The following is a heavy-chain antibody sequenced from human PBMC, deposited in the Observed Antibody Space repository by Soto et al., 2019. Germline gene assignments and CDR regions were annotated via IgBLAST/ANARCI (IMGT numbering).Heavy chain of an antibody. CDR2: IIPIFGTA. CDR3: ARSSPGTPLITDYYYGMDV. CDR1: GGTFSSYA. V-gene: IGHV1-69*12. J-gene: IGHJ6*02. Sequence: QVQLVQSGAEVKKPGSSVKVSCKASGGTFSSYAISWVRQAPGQGLEWMGGIIPIFGTANYAQKFQGRVTITADESTSTAYMELSSLRSEDTAVYYCARSSPGTPLITDYYYGMDVWGQGTTVTVSS. D-gene: IGHD1-1*01.